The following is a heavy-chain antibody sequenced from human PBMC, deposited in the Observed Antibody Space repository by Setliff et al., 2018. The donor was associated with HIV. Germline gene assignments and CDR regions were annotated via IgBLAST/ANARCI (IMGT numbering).Heavy chain of an antibody. D-gene: IGHD3-10*01. V-gene: IGHV3-15*07. CDR2: IKSKTDGGTT. Sequence: PGGSLRLSCAASGFTFSNAWMNWVRQAPGKGLEWVGRIKSKTDGGTTDYAAPVKGRFTIPRDNAENSLFLQMNSLRAEDTAIYYCALLWPFDYWGQGALVTVSS. J-gene: IGHJ4*02. CDR1: GFTFSNAW. CDR3: ALLWPFDY.